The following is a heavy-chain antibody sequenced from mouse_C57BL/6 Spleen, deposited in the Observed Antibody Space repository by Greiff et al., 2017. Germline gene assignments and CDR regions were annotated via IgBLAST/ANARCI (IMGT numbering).Heavy chain of an antibody. J-gene: IGHJ1*03. CDR1: GYTFTSYW. CDR3: ARGTTVVAHWYFDV. V-gene: IGHV1-55*01. Sequence: VQLQQPGAELVKPGASVKMSCKASGYTFTSYWITWVKQRPGQGLEWIGDIYPGSGSTNYNEKFKSKATITADTSSNTAYLQLSSLTSEDTAVYYCARGTTVVAHWYFDVWGTGTTVTVSS. D-gene: IGHD1-1*01. CDR2: IYPGSGST.